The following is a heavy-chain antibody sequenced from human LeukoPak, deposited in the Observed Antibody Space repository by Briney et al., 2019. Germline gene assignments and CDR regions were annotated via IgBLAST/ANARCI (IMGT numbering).Heavy chain of an antibody. CDR2: IIPIFGTA. V-gene: IGHV1-69*06. Sequence: GASVKVSCKASGGTFSSYAISWVRQAPGQGLEWMGGIIPIFGTANYAQKFQGRVTITADKSTSTAYMELSSLRAEDTAVYYCAKLGQGGYSYDYLPYYFDYWGQGTLVTVSS. CDR3: AKLGQGGYSYDYLPYYFDY. J-gene: IGHJ4*02. D-gene: IGHD5-18*01. CDR1: GGTFSSYA.